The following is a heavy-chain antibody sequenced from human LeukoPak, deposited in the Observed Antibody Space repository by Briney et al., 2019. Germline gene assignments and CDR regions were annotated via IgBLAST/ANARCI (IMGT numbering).Heavy chain of an antibody. J-gene: IGHJ4*02. CDR2: ISGYNGNS. V-gene: IGHV1-18*01. CDR1: GYTLTNYG. CDR3: ARGYRQWLDGGYFDY. D-gene: IGHD6-19*01. Sequence: ASVKVSCKASGYTLTNYGISWVRQAPGQGLEWMGWISGYNGNSNYAQKFQGRVTLTADTSTSTAYMELRRLRSDDTAVYYCARGYRQWLDGGYFDYWGQGTLVTVSS.